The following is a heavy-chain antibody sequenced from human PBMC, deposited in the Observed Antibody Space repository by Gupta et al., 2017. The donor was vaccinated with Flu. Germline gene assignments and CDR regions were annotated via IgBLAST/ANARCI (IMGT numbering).Heavy chain of an antibody. Sequence: QLQLQESGPGLVKPSETLSLTCTVSGGSLSSSSYYWGWIRQPPGKGLEWIGSIYYSGSTYYNPSLKSRVTISVDTSKNQFSLKLSSVTAADTAVYYCARRRMGATSTEFDYWGQGTLVTVSS. CDR3: ARRRMGATSTEFDY. CDR2: IYYSGST. J-gene: IGHJ4*02. V-gene: IGHV4-39*01. D-gene: IGHD1-26*01. CDR1: GGSLSSSSYY.